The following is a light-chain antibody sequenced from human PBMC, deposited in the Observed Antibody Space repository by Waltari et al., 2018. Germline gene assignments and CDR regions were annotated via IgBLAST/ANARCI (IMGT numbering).Light chain of an antibody. CDR2: GAS. CDR3: QQYNNWPLLT. J-gene: IGKJ4*01. Sequence: EIVMTQSPATLSVFPGERATLSCRASQSVATSLAWYQQKPGQAPRLFIYGASTRPTGIPARFSGGGSGTEFTLTISSLQSEDFAVYYCQQYNNWPLLTFGGGTRVEIK. CDR1: QSVATS. V-gene: IGKV3-15*01.